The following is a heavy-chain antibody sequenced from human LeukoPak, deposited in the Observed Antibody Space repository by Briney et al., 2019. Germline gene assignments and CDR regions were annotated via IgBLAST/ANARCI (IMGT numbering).Heavy chain of an antibody. CDR3: ARQRTYYDFWSGYYLQAFDI. V-gene: IGHV4-39*01. D-gene: IGHD3-3*01. J-gene: IGHJ3*02. CDR2: IYYGGST. Sequence: SETLSLTCTVTGGSISSSSYYWGWIRQPPGKGLEWIGSIYYGGSTYYNPSLKSRVTISVDTSKNQFSLKLSSVTAADTAVYYCARQRTYYDFWSGYYLQAFDIWGQGTMVTVSS. CDR1: GGSISSSSYY.